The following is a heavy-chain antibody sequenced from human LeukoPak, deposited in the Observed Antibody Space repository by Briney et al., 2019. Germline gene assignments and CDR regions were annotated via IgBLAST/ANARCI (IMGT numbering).Heavy chain of an antibody. Sequence: ASVKVSCKASGYTFTDYSLHWVRQGQAPGQGLEWMGWINPNSGVTNFAQKFQGRVTMTRDTSISTAYMELSRLRSDDTAVYYCAIFGGVGVSSSSYWGQGTLVTVSS. D-gene: IGHD6-6*01. CDR2: INPNSGVT. J-gene: IGHJ4*02. V-gene: IGHV1-2*02. CDR1: GYTFTDYS. CDR3: AIFGGVGVSSSSY.